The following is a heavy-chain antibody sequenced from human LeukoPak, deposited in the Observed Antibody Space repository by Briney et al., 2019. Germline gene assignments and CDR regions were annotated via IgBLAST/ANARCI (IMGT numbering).Heavy chain of an antibody. CDR2: ISSSSGFI. D-gene: IGHD6-19*01. V-gene: IGHV3-21*01. Sequence: GGSLRLSCAASGFTFSSYGMNRVRQAPGKGLEWVSSISSSSGFIFYADSVKGRFTISRDNAKNPLYLQMNSLRAEDTAVYYCARSGGSGWYSDYWGQGTLVTVSS. CDR3: ARSGGSGWYSDY. J-gene: IGHJ4*02. CDR1: GFTFSSYG.